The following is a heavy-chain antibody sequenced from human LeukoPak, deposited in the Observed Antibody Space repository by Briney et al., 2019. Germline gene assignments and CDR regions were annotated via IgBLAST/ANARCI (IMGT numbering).Heavy chain of an antibody. D-gene: IGHD5-24*01. J-gene: IGHJ4*02. CDR1: GYTFTSYG. CDR2: ISAYNGNT. V-gene: IGHV1-18*01. CDR3: AGRRGGYNFFFDY. Sequence: ASVKVSCKASGYTFTSYGISWVRQAPGQGLEWMGWISAYNGNTNYAQKFQGRVTITADESTSTAYMELSSLRSEGTAVYYCAGRRGGYNFFFDYWGQGTLVTVSS.